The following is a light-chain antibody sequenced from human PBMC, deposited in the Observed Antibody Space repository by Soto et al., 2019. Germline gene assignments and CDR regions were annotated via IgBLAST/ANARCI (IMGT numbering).Light chain of an antibody. V-gene: IGKV1-39*01. CDR1: QYISTS. CDR3: QQSYSTPPDT. Sequence: DIPMTQSPSSLSASVGDRVTITCRASQYISTSLNWYQQKPGEAPKLLIYGASTLQSGVPSRFSGSGSGTDFTLTISTLQPEDFATYYCQQSYSTPPDTFGQGTNLEIK. J-gene: IGKJ2*01. CDR2: GAS.